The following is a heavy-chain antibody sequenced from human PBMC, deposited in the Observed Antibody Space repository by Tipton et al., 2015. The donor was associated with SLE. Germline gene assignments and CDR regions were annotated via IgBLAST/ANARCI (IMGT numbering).Heavy chain of an antibody. V-gene: IGHV4-61*09. D-gene: IGHD5-18*01. CDR2: IYTSGST. Sequence: TLSLTCTVSGGSISSGSYYWSWIRQPAGKGLEWIGHIYTSGSTNYNPSLKSRVTISVDASKNQLSLRLSSVTAADTAVYYCARQVDTEAVGSWNFAFWGRGTLVTVSS. CDR1: GGSISSGSYY. CDR3: ARQVDTEAVGSWNFAF. J-gene: IGHJ2*01.